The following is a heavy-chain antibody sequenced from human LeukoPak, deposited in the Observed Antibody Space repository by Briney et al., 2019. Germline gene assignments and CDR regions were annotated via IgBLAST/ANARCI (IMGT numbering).Heavy chain of an antibody. Sequence: PSETLSLTCAVYGGSFSDYYWSWIRQPPGKGLEWIAEINHSGSTNYSPSLKSRVTISVDTSKNQFSLKLSSVTAADTAVYYCARGRSNSFTIPWDYWGQGTLVTVSS. D-gene: IGHD2/OR15-2a*01. CDR2: INHSGST. V-gene: IGHV4-34*01. CDR1: GGSFSDYY. CDR3: ARGRSNSFTIPWDY. J-gene: IGHJ4*02.